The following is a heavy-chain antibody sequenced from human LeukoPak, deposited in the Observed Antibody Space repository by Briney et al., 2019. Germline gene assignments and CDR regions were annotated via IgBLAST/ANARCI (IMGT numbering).Heavy chain of an antibody. J-gene: IGHJ6*03. CDR3: ARDPGDATFDYYYYMDV. CDR2: IYYSGST. Sequence: SETLSLTCTVSGGSISSYYWSWIRPPPGKGLEWIGYIYYSGSTNYNPSLKSRVTISVDTSKNQFSLKLSSVTAADTAVYYCARDPGDATFDYYYYMDVWGKGTTVTVSS. CDR1: GGSISSYY. D-gene: IGHD2/OR15-2a*01. V-gene: IGHV4-59*01.